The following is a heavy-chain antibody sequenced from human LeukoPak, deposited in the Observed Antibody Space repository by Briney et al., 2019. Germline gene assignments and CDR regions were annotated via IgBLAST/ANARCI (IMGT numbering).Heavy chain of an antibody. J-gene: IGHJ4*02. CDR1: GYTFTGYY. CDR3: ARDRVTMVRGVISYFDY. D-gene: IGHD3-10*01. V-gene: IGHV1-2*02. CDR2: INPNSGGT. Sequence: ASVKVSCKASGYTFTGYYMHWVRQAPGQGLEWMGWINPNSGGTNYAQKFQGRVTVTRDTSISTAYMELSRLRSDDTAVYYCARDRVTMVRGVISYFDYWGQGTLVTVSS.